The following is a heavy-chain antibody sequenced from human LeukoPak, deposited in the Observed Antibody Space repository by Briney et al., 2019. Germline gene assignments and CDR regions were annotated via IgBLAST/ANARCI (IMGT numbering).Heavy chain of an antibody. V-gene: IGHV4-30-2*01. D-gene: IGHD3-3*01. Sequence: PSQTLSLTCAVSGGSISSGGYSWSWIRQPPGKGLEWIGYIYHSGSTYYNPSLKSRVTMSVDTSKNQFSLKLSSVTAVDTAVYYCAGSPTSPSYDFWSGYWGGYFDYWGQGTLVTVSS. CDR2: IYHSGST. CDR1: GGSISSGGYS. CDR3: AGSPTSPSYDFWSGYWGGYFDY. J-gene: IGHJ4*02.